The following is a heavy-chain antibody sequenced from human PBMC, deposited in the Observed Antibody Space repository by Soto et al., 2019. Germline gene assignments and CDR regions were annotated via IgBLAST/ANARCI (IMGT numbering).Heavy chain of an antibody. CDR3: AGDRL. J-gene: IGHJ4*02. V-gene: IGHV3-11*01. CDR2: ISISGDTI. Sequence: QEQLVESGGGLAKPGGSLRLSCTASGFTFTEYYMSWIRQAPGKGLEWVSYISISGDTIDYADSVKGRFTISRDNAKNSVFLQMNSLRAEDTAVYYCAGDRLWGQGTQVTVSS. CDR1: GFTFTEYY. D-gene: IGHD2-21*02.